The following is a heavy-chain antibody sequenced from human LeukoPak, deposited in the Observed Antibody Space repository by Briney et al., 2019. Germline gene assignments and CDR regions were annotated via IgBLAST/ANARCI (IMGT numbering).Heavy chain of an antibody. J-gene: IGHJ6*03. CDR2: ISSSGRTI. D-gene: IGHD3-10*01. V-gene: IGHV3-48*03. CDR3: ARGGLVRGYMDV. Sequence: GGSLRLSCEASGFTFNNYVMNWVRQAPGKGLEWVSYISSSGRTIYYADSVKGRFTMSRDNAKNSLYLQMNSLRAEDTAVYYCARGGLVRGYMDVWGKGTTVTVSS. CDR1: GFTFNNYV.